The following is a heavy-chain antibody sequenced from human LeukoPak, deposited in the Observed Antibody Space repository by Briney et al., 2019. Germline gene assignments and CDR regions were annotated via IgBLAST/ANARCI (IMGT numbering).Heavy chain of an antibody. CDR3: AKEVSAMVDYFDY. Sequence: GGSLRLSCAASGFTFSSYGMHWVRQAPGKGLEWVAVISYDGSNKYYADSVKGRFTISRDNSKNTLYLQMNSLRAEDTAVYYCAKEVSAMVDYFDYWGQGTLVTVSS. D-gene: IGHD2-2*01. V-gene: IGHV3-30*18. J-gene: IGHJ4*02. CDR1: GFTFSSYG. CDR2: ISYDGSNK.